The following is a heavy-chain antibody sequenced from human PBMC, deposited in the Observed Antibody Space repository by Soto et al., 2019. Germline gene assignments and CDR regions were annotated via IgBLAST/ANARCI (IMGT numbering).Heavy chain of an antibody. J-gene: IGHJ4*02. Sequence: QVQLVQSGAEVKKPGASVKVSCKASGYTFTSYDINWVRQATGQGLEWMGWMNPNSGNTGYAQKFQGRVSMTRNTSISTAYMELSSLRSEDTAVFYCARERNSGSYSYPDYWGQGTLVTVSS. CDR1: GYTFTSYD. CDR2: MNPNSGNT. V-gene: IGHV1-8*01. CDR3: ARERNSGSYSYPDY. D-gene: IGHD3-10*01.